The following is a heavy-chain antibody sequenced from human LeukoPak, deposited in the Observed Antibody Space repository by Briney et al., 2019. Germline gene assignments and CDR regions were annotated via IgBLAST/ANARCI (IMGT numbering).Heavy chain of an antibody. CDR1: GFTFSSYA. V-gene: IGHV3-23*01. CDR3: AKVLYYYDSSGYYYRDYYYGMDV. J-gene: IGHJ6*02. D-gene: IGHD3-22*01. CDR2: ISGSGSST. Sequence: GGSLRLSCAASGFTFSSYAMSWVRQAPGKGLEWVSAISGSGSSTYYADSVKGRFTISRDNSKNTLYLQMNSLRAEDTAVYYCAKVLYYYDSSGYYYRDYYYGMDVWGQGTTVTVSS.